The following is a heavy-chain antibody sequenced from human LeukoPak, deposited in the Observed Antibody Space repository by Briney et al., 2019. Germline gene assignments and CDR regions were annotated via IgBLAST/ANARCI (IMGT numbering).Heavy chain of an antibody. D-gene: IGHD3-3*01. CDR1: GGSFSGYH. CDR2: IYYSGST. Sequence: SETLSLTCAVYGGSFSGYHWTWIRQSPGKGLEWIGYIYYSGSTNYNPSLKSRVTISVDTSKNQFSLKLSSVTAADTAVYYCARKSIFGFDPWGQGTLVTVSS. J-gene: IGHJ5*02. CDR3: ARKSIFGFDP. V-gene: IGHV4-59*01.